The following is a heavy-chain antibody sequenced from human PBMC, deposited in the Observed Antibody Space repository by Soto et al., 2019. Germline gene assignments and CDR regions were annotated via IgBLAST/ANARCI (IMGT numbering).Heavy chain of an antibody. V-gene: IGHV4-30-2*01. CDR1: GGSISSGGDS. J-gene: IGHJ3*02. CDR3: ARVWGYSYGLASDI. Sequence: QLQLQESGSGLVKPSQTLSLTCAVSGGSISSGGDSWSWIRQPPVKGLEWIGYIYHSGSTYYNPSLKSRGTISVDRSKSQFSLKLSSVTAADTAVYYCARVWGYSYGLASDIWGQGTMVTVSS. D-gene: IGHD5-18*01. CDR2: IYHSGST.